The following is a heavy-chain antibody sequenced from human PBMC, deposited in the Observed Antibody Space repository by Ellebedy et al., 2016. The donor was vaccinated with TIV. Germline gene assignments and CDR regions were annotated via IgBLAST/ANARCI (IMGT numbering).Heavy chain of an antibody. D-gene: IGHD4-17*01. CDR2: IYYSGST. J-gene: IGHJ4*02. Sequence: SETLSLTXTVSGGSISSYYWGRIRQPPGKGLEWIGSIYYSGSTYYNPSLKSRVTISVDTSKNQFSLKLSSVTAADTAVYYCAREIPATLMTTASVGIFDYWGQGTLVTVSS. CDR1: GGSISSYY. CDR3: AREIPATLMTTASVGIFDY. V-gene: IGHV4-39*07.